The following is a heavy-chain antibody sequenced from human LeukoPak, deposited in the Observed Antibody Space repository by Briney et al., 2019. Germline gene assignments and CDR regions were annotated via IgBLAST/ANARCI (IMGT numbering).Heavy chain of an antibody. J-gene: IGHJ6*03. Sequence: PSETLSLTCAVYGGSFSGYYWSWIRQPPGKGLEWIGEINHSGSTNYNPSLKGRVTISVDTSKNQFSLKLSSVTAADTAVYYCARGLSYCSGGSCYSPTGYYYYYMDVWGKGTTVTVSS. CDR3: ARGLSYCSGGSCYSPTGYYYYYMDV. V-gene: IGHV4-34*01. CDR1: GGSFSGYY. D-gene: IGHD2-15*01. CDR2: INHSGST.